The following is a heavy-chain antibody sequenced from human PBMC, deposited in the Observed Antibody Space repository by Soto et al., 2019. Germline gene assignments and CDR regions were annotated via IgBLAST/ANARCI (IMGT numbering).Heavy chain of an antibody. CDR2: IYDSGST. Sequence: QVQLQESGPGLVNPSETLSLTCTVSGGSISGGGYYWSWLRQPPGKGLEWIGYIYDSGSTYYNPSLKSRISISVDTSNNQFSLRLSSVTAADTAVYYCAREIIPLTTDWYFDLWGRGTLVTVSS. V-gene: IGHV4-30-4*01. J-gene: IGHJ2*01. D-gene: IGHD4-17*01. CDR1: GGSISGGGYY. CDR3: AREIIPLTTDWYFDL.